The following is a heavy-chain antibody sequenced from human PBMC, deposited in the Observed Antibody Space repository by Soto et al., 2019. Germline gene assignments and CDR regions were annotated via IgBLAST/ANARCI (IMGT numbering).Heavy chain of an antibody. CDR3: ASVRRGDYDSLRYYYGMDV. Sequence: QLQLQESGPGLVKPSETLSLTCTVSGGSISSSSYYWGWIRQPPGKGLEWIGSIYYSGSTYYNPSLKSRVTISVATSKNQFSLKLSSVTAADTAVYYCASVRRGDYDSLRYYYGMDVWGQGTTVTVSS. D-gene: IGHD4-17*01. CDR1: GGSISSSSYY. V-gene: IGHV4-39*01. CDR2: IYYSGST. J-gene: IGHJ6*02.